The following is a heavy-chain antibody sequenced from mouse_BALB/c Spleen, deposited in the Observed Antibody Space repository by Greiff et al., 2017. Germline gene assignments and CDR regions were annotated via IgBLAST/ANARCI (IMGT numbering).Heavy chain of an antibody. V-gene: IGHV1-15*01. CDR2: IDPETGGT. D-gene: IGHD2-1*01. Sequence: QVQLQQSGAELVRPGASVTLSCKASGYTFTDYEMHWVKQTPVHGLEWIGAIDPETGGTAYNQKFKGKATLTADKSSSTAYMELRSLTSEDSAVYYCTGGAGNYPFADWGQGTLVTVSA. CDR3: TGGAGNYPFAD. CDR1: GYTFTDYE. J-gene: IGHJ3*01.